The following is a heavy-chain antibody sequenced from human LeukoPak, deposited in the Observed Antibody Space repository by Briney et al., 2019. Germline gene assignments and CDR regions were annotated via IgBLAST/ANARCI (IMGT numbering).Heavy chain of an antibody. D-gene: IGHD1-1*01. Sequence: SETLSLTCTVSGGSISSYYWSWIRQPPGKGLEWIGYIYYSGSTNYNPSLKSRVTISVDTSKNQFSLKLSSVTAADTAVYYCAKERRGRKLFDYWGQGTLVTVSS. CDR1: GGSISSYY. CDR2: IYYSGST. J-gene: IGHJ4*02. V-gene: IGHV4-59*01. CDR3: AKERRGRKLFDY.